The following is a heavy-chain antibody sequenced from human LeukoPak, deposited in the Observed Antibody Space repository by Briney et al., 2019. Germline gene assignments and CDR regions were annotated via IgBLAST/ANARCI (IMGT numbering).Heavy chain of an antibody. Sequence: GGSLRLSCAASGFTFSSYAVHWVRQAPGRGLEWVAVISYDGSNKYYADSVKGRFSISRDNSKNTLYLQMNSLRAEDTAVYYCAKGPTKYYYDSWYFDYWGQGTLVTVSS. D-gene: IGHD3-22*01. CDR3: AKGPTKYYYDSWYFDY. CDR1: GFTFSSYA. V-gene: IGHV3-30-3*01. J-gene: IGHJ4*02. CDR2: ISYDGSNK.